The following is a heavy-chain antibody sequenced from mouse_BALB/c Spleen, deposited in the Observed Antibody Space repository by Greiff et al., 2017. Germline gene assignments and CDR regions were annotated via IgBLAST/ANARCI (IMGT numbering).Heavy chain of an antibody. Sequence: VQLQQSGAELVRSGASVKLSCTASGFNIKDYYMHWVKQRPEQGLEWIGWIDPENGDTEYAPKFQGKATMTADTSSNTAYLQLSSLTSEDTAVYYCTTVVRGYAMDYWGQGTSVTVSS. CDR3: TTVVRGYAMDY. CDR1: GFNIKDYY. CDR2: IDPENGDT. D-gene: IGHD1-1*01. V-gene: IGHV14-4*02. J-gene: IGHJ4*01.